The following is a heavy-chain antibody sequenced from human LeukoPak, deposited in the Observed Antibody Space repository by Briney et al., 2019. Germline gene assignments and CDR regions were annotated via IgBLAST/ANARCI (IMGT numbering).Heavy chain of an antibody. J-gene: IGHJ6*02. CDR2: IWYDGSNS. D-gene: IGHD3-10*01. Sequence: GGSLRLSCVASGFTFRSYGMHWVRQAPGKGLQWVALIWYDGSNSYHADSVKGRFTISRDNSKNTLYLQMNSLRAEDTAVYHCARDERGNGMDVWGQGTTVTVSS. V-gene: IGHV3-33*01. CDR3: ARDERGNGMDV. CDR1: GFTFRSYG.